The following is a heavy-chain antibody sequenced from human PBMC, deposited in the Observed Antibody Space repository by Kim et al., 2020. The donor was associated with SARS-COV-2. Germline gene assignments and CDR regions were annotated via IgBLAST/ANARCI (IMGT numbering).Heavy chain of an antibody. CDR2: T. D-gene: IGHD5-12*01. Sequence: TSDAASVKDRVIVSRDNAKNTVYLQMNSLRVEDTGVYYCTRDLAWLQPFDYWGQGALVTVSS. V-gene: IGHV3-74*01. CDR3: TRDLAWLQPFDY. J-gene: IGHJ4*02.